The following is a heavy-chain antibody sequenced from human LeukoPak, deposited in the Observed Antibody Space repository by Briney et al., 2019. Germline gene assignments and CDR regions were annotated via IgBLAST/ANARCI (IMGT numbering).Heavy chain of an antibody. V-gene: IGHV1-8*01. Sequence: ASVKVSCKASGYTFTSYDINWVRQATGQGLEWMGWMNPNSGNTGYAQKFQGRVTITADKSTSTAYMELSSLRSEDTAVYYCAAQYGSGSYYEDYWGQGTLVTVSS. J-gene: IGHJ4*02. CDR1: GYTFTSYD. D-gene: IGHD3-10*01. CDR3: AAQYGSGSYYEDY. CDR2: MNPNSGNT.